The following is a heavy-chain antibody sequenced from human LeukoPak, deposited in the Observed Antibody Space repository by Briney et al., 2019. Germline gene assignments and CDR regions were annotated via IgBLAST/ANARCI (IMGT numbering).Heavy chain of an antibody. Sequence: TGGSLRLSCAVSGFNFSSYALSWVRQAPGKGLEWVSTISVSGYSTYYADSVKGRFTISRDNSTDTLYLQMNSLRAEETAIYYCARDSPTFGIWGQGTMVTVSS. CDR3: ARDSPTFGI. V-gene: IGHV3-23*01. CDR1: GFNFSSYA. CDR2: ISVSGYST. J-gene: IGHJ3*02.